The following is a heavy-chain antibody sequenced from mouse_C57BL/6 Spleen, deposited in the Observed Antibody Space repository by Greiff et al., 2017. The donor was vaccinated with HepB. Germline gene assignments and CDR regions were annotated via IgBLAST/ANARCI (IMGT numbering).Heavy chain of an antibody. J-gene: IGHJ4*01. CDR1: GYTFTSYW. D-gene: IGHD2-5*01. V-gene: IGHV1-53*01. CDR3: AAYYSNYVGGYYAMDY. CDR2: INPSNGGT. Sequence: QVQLQQPGTELVKPGASVKLSCKASGYTFTSYWMHWVKQRPGQGLEWIGNINPSNGGTNYNEKFKSKATLTVDKSSSTAYMQLSSLTSEDSAVYYCAAYYSNYVGGYYAMDYWGQGTSVTVSS.